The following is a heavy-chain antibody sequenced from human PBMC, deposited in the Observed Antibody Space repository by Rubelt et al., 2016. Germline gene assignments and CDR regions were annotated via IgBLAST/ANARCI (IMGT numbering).Heavy chain of an antibody. D-gene: IGHD1-26*01. Sequence: EVQLVESGGGLVQPGGSLRLSCAASGFTFSSYWMHWVRQAPGKGLVWVSRINSDGSSTSYADSVKGRFTISRDNAKNTLYLQMNSLTAEDTAVYYCARKKLGTNSFDHWGQGALVTVSS. V-gene: IGHV3-74*01. J-gene: IGHJ4*02. CDR1: GFTFSSYW. CDR2: INSDGSST. CDR3: ARKKLGTNSFDH.